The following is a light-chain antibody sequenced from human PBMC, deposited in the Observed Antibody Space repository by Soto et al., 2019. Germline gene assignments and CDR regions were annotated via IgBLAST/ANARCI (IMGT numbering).Light chain of an antibody. Sequence: QSVLTQPPSVSGAPGQRVTISCTGGSSNIGSGYDVNWYQQLPGTAPKLLIYENINRPSGVPDRFSGSKSGTSASLTITRLQAEDEADYYCQSYDRSLFTYVFGPGTKLTVL. CDR2: ENI. CDR1: SSNIGSGYD. V-gene: IGLV1-40*01. CDR3: QSYDRSLFTYV. J-gene: IGLJ1*01.